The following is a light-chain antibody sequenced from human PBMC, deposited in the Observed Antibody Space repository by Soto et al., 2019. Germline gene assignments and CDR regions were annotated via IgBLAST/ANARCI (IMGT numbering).Light chain of an antibody. Sequence: DIQMTQSPSSLSASVGDRVTITCRASQSISNYLNWYQQKPGKAPKLLIFAASNLQSGVPSRFSGSGSGTDFTLTISSLQPEDFATYYCQQANSFPLTFGGGTKVDIK. CDR1: QSISNY. CDR3: QQANSFPLT. V-gene: IGKV1-39*01. CDR2: AAS. J-gene: IGKJ4*01.